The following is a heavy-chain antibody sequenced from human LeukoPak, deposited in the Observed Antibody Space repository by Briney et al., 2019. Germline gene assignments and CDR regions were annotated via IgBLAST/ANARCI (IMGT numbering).Heavy chain of an antibody. V-gene: IGHV4-59*01. Sequence: SETLSLTCTVSGGSISNYYWSWIRQSPGKGLEWVGYIYQGENTSYNPSLKSRVTISVDTAKSQLALTVNSVTAADTAVYYCARGLLWPLNYFDYWGQGILVTVSS. CDR3: ARGLLWPLNYFDY. CDR1: GGSISNYY. D-gene: IGHD3-10*01. CDR2: IYQGENT. J-gene: IGHJ4*02.